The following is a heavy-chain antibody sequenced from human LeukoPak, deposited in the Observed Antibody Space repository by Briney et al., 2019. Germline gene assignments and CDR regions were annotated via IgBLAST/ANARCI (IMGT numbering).Heavy chain of an antibody. CDR1: GGSISSYY. CDR2: IYYSGST. J-gene: IGHJ4*02. CDR3: ARDAPRYCSSTSCYPDY. Sequence: SETLSLTCTVSGGSISSYYWSWIRQPPGKGLEWIGHIYYSGSTNYNPSLKSRVTISVDTSKNQFSLKLSSVTAADTAVYYCARDAPRYCSSTSCYPDYWGQGTLVTVSS. V-gene: IGHV4-59*12. D-gene: IGHD2-2*01.